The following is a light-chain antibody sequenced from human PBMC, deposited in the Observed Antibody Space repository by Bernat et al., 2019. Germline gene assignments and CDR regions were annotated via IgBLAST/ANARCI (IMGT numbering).Light chain of an antibody. CDR3: QAWDSDSIV. Sequence: SYELTQPPSVSVSPGQTASITCSGDKLGDKYACWYQQKAGQSPVLVIDEDNKRPSGIPERFSGSNSGSTATLTISGTQAMDEADYHCQAWDSDSIVFGGGTKLTVL. CDR1: KLGDKY. J-gene: IGLJ2*01. V-gene: IGLV3-1*01. CDR2: EDN.